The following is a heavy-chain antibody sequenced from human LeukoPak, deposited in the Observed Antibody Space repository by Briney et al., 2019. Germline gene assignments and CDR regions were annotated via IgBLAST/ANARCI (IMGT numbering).Heavy chain of an antibody. V-gene: IGHV4-34*08. CDR1: GFTFSNAY. D-gene: IGHD2/OR15-2a*01. Sequence: GSLRLSCAASGFTFSNAYMNWIRQPPGKGLEWIGEINHSGSTNYNPSLKSRVTISVDTSKNQFSLKLSSVTATDTATYYCVKLWDYWGQGTLVPVSS. CDR2: INHSGST. J-gene: IGHJ4*02. CDR3: VKLWDY.